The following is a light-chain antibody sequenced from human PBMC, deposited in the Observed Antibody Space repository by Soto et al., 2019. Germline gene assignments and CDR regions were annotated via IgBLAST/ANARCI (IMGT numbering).Light chain of an antibody. CDR2: GAS. CDR1: QYINTR. J-gene: IGKJ1*01. Sequence: EIVLTQSPATLSSFPGDRVTLSCRASQYINTRLAWYQHRPGQAPRLLIYGASTRATGIPDRFSGSGSGTDFTLTTSRLEPEDFAVYYCQQYGSSLGTFGQGTKVDIK. CDR3: QQYGSSLGT. V-gene: IGKV3-20*01.